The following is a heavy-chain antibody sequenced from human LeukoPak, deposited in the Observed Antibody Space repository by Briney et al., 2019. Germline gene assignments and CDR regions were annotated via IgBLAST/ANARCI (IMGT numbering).Heavy chain of an antibody. CDR2: TYYRSKWYS. D-gene: IGHD1-1*01. J-gene: IGHJ4*02. V-gene: IGHV6-1*01. CDR1: GDTVSSNSAN. Sequence: SQTLSLTCAIPGDTVSSNSANWNWIRQSPSRGLEWLGRTYYRSKWYSDYAVSVKSRITINPDTSKNQFSLQLNSVTPEDTAMYYCTRETEVERRVRDYWRQGTLVTVSS. CDR3: TRETEVERRVRDY.